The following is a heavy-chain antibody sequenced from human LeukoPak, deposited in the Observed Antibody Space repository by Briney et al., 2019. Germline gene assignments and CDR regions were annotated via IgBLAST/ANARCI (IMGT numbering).Heavy chain of an antibody. CDR3: ARVRGIDYYDSSGYPKVDY. V-gene: IGHV3-30*03. D-gene: IGHD3-22*01. CDR1: GFTFSSYG. J-gene: IGHJ4*02. CDR2: ISYDGSNK. Sequence: GGSLRLSCAASGFTFSSYGMHWVRQAPGKGLEWVAVISYDGSNKYYADSVKGRFTISRDNSKNTLYLQMNSLGAEDTAVYYCARVRGIDYYDSSGYPKVDYWGQGTLVTVSS.